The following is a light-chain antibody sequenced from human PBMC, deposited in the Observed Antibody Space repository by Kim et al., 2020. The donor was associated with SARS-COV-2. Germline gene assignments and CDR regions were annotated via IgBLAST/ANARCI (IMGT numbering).Light chain of an antibody. Sequence: SYELTQPPSVSVSPGQTARITCSGDALPNQYAYWYQQKPGQAPVVVIHRDNERPSGIPERFSGSSSGTTVTLTISAAQAEDEADYYCQSADSSGTYQVFGGRTQLTVL. V-gene: IGLV3-25*03. CDR1: ALPNQY. J-gene: IGLJ3*02. CDR3: QSADSSGTYQV. CDR2: RDN.